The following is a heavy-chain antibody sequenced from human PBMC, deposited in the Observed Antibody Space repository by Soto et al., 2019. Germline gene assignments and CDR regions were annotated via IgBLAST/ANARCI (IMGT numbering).Heavy chain of an antibody. V-gene: IGHV4-30-4*01. CDR3: ARSPSVVATTYHFDY. Sequence: PSETLSLTCTVSGGSVSSDDYYWSWIRQPPGKGLEWIGYIYYSGSTSQNPSLKNRVTISVDTSKNQFSLKLSSVTAADTAVYYCARSPSVVATTYHFDYWGQGTLVTVS. J-gene: IGHJ4*02. CDR1: GGSVSSDDYY. D-gene: IGHD2-15*01. CDR2: IYYSGST.